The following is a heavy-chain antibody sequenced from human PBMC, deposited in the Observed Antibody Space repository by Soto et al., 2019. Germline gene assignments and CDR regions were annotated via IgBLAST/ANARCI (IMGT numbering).Heavy chain of an antibody. D-gene: IGHD5-18*01. CDR3: AKDLAARTAMVTNFDY. V-gene: IGHV3-23*01. CDR2: ISSGGSRK. CDR1: GFIFSSYP. Sequence: GGSLRLSCAASGFIFSSYPMSWVRQAPGKGLEWVSGISSGGSRKDYADSVKGRFTISRDNSKNTLYLQMNSLRAEDTAVYYCAKDLAARTAMVTNFDYSGQGTLVTVSS. J-gene: IGHJ4*02.